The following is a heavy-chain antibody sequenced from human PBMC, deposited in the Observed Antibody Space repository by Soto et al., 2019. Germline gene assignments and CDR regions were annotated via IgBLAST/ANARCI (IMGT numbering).Heavy chain of an antibody. V-gene: IGHV4-59*01. D-gene: IGHD3-10*01. J-gene: IGHJ3*02. CDR1: GGSISSYY. CDR2: IYYSGST. CDR3: ARITMVRGVIITHPNDAFDI. Sequence: SETLSLTCTVSGGSISSYYWSWIRQPPGKGLEWIGYIYYSGSTNYNPSLKSRDTISVDTSKNKFSLKLSSVTAADTAVYYCARITMVRGVIITHPNDAFDIWGQGTMVTVS.